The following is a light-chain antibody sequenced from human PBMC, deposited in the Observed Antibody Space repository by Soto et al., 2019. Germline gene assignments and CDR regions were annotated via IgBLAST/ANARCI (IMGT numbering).Light chain of an antibody. J-gene: IGKJ5*01. V-gene: IGKV3-11*01. CDR3: QQRSNWPIT. CDR1: QNINRY. Sequence: VLTQSPATLSLSPGGRAPLSCRASQNINRYLAWYHQKPGQPPRLLIYDASTRATGIPARFSGSGSGTDFTLTISSLEPEDFAVYYCQQRSNWPITFGQGTHWR. CDR2: DAS.